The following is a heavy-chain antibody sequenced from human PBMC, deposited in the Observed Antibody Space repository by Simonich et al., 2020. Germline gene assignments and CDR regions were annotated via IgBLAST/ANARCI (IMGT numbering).Heavy chain of an antibody. CDR2: INPNSVGT. CDR1: GYTFTGYY. V-gene: IGHV1-2*02. J-gene: IGHJ3*02. Sequence: QVQLVQSGAEVKKPGASVKVSCKASGYTFTGYYMHWVRQAPGQGLEWMGWINPNSVGTTYAQKFQGRVNKTRDTSISTAYMELSRLRSDDTAVYYCARDPVVPAAIRNAFDIWGQGTMVTVSS. D-gene: IGHD2-2*01. CDR3: ARDPVVPAAIRNAFDI.